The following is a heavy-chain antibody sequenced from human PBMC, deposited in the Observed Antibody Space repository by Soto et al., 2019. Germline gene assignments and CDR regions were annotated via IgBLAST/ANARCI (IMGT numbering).Heavy chain of an antibody. J-gene: IGHJ5*02. D-gene: IGHD6-19*01. CDR3: ARHDSSGWDLNWFDP. Sequence: SDTLSLTCTVSGGPISSSSYYWGWIRQPPGKGLEWIGSIYYSGSTYYNPSLKSRVTLSVDTSKNQFSLKLSSVTAADTAVYYCARHDSSGWDLNWFDPWGQGALVTVS. CDR2: IYYSGST. CDR1: GGPISSSSYY. V-gene: IGHV4-39*01.